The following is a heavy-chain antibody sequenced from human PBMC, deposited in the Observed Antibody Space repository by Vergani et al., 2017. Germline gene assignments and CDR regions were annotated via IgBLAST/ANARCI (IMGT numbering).Heavy chain of an antibody. D-gene: IGHD2-21*01. V-gene: IGHV1-46*02. CDR3: ARSIGYCAGATCRAYYFDH. Sequence: VQLVQSGAEVRKPGASVTVSCTASGYIFKNYYIHWLRQAPGQAFEWMGILNPTTGHTTSAQKFMGRVDMTRDPSTDTSTRTVQMSLSSLRSEDTAVYYCARSIGYCAGATCRAYYFDHWGQGTRVTVSS. J-gene: IGHJ5*02. CDR1: GYIFKNYY. CDR2: LNPTTGHT.